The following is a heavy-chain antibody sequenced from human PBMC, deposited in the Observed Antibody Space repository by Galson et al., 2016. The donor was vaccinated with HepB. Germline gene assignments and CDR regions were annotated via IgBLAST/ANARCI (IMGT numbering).Heavy chain of an antibody. D-gene: IGHD6-25*01. Sequence: SVKVSCKASGGTFRSYAISWVRQAPGQGLEWMGGIIPIFGTANYAQKFQGRVTMTADESTSTAYVELRSLRSEDTAVYYCATKNGIATGFYYYGMDVWGQGTTVTVSS. CDR2: IIPIFGTA. CDR3: ATKNGIATGFYYYGMDV. J-gene: IGHJ6*02. CDR1: GGTFRSYA. V-gene: IGHV1-69*13.